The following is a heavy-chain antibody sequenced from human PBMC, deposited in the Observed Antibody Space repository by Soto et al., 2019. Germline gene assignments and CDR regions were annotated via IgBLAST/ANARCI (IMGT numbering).Heavy chain of an antibody. J-gene: IGHJ6*02. CDR2: IYYSGST. D-gene: IGHD3-10*01. V-gene: IGHV4-39*01. CDR3: ARRVRDTMVRGVIIDYGMDV. Sequence: SETLSLTCTVSGGSISSSSYYWGWIRQPPGKGLEWIGSIYYSGSTYYNPSLKSRVTISVDTSKNQFSLKLSSVTAADTAVYYCARRVRDTMVRGVIIDYGMDVWGQGTTVTVSS. CDR1: GGSISSSSYY.